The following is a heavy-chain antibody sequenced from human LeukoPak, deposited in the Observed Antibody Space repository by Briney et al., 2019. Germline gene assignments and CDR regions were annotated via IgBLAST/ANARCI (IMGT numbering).Heavy chain of an antibody. CDR2: MNPNSGNT. J-gene: IGHJ4*02. Sequence: ASVKVSCKASGYTFTSYDIHWVRQATGQGLEWMGWMNPNSGNTGYAQKFQGRVTMTRNTSISTAYMELSSLRSEDTAVYYCARGREYYYDSIDYWGQGTLVTVSS. CDR1: GYTFTSYD. V-gene: IGHV1-8*01. D-gene: IGHD3-22*01. CDR3: ARGREYYYDSIDY.